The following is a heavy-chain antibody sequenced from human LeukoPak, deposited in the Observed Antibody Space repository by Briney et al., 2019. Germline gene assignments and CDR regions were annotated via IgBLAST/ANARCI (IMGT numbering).Heavy chain of an antibody. Sequence: GGSLRLSCAASEFTFSSYAMTWVRQAPGKGREWVSAITGSGGSTYYADSVEGRFTISRDNFKNMLYLQMDSLRAEDTAVYYCAKNSPRYCGGDCPLDSWGQGTLVTVSS. J-gene: IGHJ4*02. V-gene: IGHV3-23*01. D-gene: IGHD2-21*02. CDR1: EFTFSSYA. CDR3: AKNSPRYCGGDCPLDS. CDR2: ITGSGGST.